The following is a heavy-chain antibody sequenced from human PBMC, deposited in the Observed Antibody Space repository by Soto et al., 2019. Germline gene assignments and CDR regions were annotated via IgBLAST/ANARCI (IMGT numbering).Heavy chain of an antibody. CDR3: ARDYSVPLSGPRLDCSSTSCYVRYGMDV. J-gene: IGHJ6*02. CDR1: GYSIRSGYF. D-gene: IGHD2-2*01. Sequence: PSETLSLTCAVSGYSIRSGYFWGWIRQPPGKGLEWIGSMYHSGITYYNLSLKSRVTISVDTSKNQLSLKLSSATAADTAVYYCARDYSVPLSGPRLDCSSTSCYVRYGMDVWGQGTTVTVSS. V-gene: IGHV4-38-2*02. CDR2: MYHSGIT.